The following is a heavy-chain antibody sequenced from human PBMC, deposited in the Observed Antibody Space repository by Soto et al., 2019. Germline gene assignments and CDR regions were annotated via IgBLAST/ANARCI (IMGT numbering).Heavy chain of an antibody. V-gene: IGHV4-59*01. CDR3: ARFGDSGLRPDY. CDR1: GGSMKSYY. D-gene: IGHD1-26*01. CDR2: IYYTGTA. Sequence: PSETLSLTCIVSGGSMKSYYWSWIRQPPGKGLEWIGYIYYTGTANYNPSLKSRVTISVDTSKGQFSLTLSSVTAAGTAVYYCARFGDSGLRPDYWGQGTLVTVSS. J-gene: IGHJ4*02.